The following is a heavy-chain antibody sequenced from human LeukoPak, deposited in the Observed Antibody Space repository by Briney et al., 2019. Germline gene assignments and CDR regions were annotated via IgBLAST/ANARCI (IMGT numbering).Heavy chain of an antibody. Sequence: GGSLRLSCAASGFTLSGYWMSWVRQAPGKGLEWVANIKENGSEKYYVDSVKGRFTISRDNAKNSLYLHMNSLTAEDTAMYYCARDWVAGVPFDAFDIWGQGTMVSVSS. CDR2: IKENGSEK. V-gene: IGHV3-7*03. D-gene: IGHD3-10*01. CDR1: GFTLSGYW. J-gene: IGHJ3*02. CDR3: ARDWVAGVPFDAFDI.